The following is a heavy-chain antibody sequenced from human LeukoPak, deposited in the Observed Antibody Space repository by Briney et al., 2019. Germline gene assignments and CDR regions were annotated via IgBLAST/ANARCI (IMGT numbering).Heavy chain of an antibody. D-gene: IGHD2-15*01. V-gene: IGHV3-30-3*01. J-gene: IGHJ4*02. CDR2: ISYDGNSE. CDR1: GFTFSTYT. CDR3: AAEYCGGGFCYTRHSGHDY. Sequence: GGSLRLSCAASGFTFSTYTMHWVRQAPGKGLEWVAVISYDGNSEYYADSVKGRFTISRDSSRNTLYLQMNSLRAEDTAVYYCAAEYCGGGFCYTRHSGHDYWGQGTLVTVSS.